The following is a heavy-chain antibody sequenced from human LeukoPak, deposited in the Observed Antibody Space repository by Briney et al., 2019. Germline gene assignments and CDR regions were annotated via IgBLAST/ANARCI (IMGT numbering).Heavy chain of an antibody. V-gene: IGHV5-51*01. CDR3: ARLYYYDSGGSYGCYFDL. CDR1: GYSFSTYW. J-gene: IGHJ2*01. D-gene: IGHD3-22*01. CDR2: IYPGDSDP. Sequence: GESLKISCKTSGYSFSTYWIGWVRQMPGKGLEWMGIIYPGDSDPTYSPSFQGQVTISADKSISTAYLQWSSLKASDTAMYYCARLYYYDSGGSYGCYFDLWGRGTLVTVSS.